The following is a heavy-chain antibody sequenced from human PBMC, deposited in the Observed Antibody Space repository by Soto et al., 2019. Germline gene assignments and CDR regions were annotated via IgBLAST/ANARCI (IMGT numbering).Heavy chain of an antibody. CDR2: ISAYNGNT. CDR3: ARDEWRIAAAGNWFDP. V-gene: IGHV1-18*01. Sequence: GASVKVSCKASGYTFTSYGISWVRQAPGQGLEWMGWISAYNGNTNYAQKLQGRVTMTTDTSTSTAYMELRILRSDDTAVYYCARDEWRIAAAGNWFDPWGQGTLVTVSS. CDR1: GYTFTSYG. D-gene: IGHD6-13*01. J-gene: IGHJ5*02.